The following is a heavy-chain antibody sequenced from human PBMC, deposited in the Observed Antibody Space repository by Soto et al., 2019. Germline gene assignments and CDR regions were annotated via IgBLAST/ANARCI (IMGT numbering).Heavy chain of an antibody. CDR2: IKQDGSEK. J-gene: IGHJ5*02. CDR1: GFTFSSYW. D-gene: IGHD6-13*01. Sequence: EVQLVESGGGLVQPGGSLRLPCAASGFTFSSYWMSWVRQAPGKGLEWVANIKQDGSEKYYVDSVKGRFTISRDNAKNSLYLQMNSLRAEDTAVYYCAREAAGIGVGWFDPWGQGTLVTVSS. CDR3: AREAAGIGVGWFDP. V-gene: IGHV3-7*03.